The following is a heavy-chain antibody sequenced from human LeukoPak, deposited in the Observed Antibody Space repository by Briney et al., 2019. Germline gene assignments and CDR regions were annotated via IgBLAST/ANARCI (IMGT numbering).Heavy chain of an antibody. D-gene: IGHD3-9*01. Sequence: GGSRRLSCAASGFTFSSYWMSWVRQAPGKGLEWVANIKQDGSEKYYVDSVKGRFTISRDNAKNSLYLPMNSLRAEDTAVYYCAREGRAYDILTGYYKWEYYFDYWGQGTLVTVSS. V-gene: IGHV3-7*03. J-gene: IGHJ4*02. CDR2: IKQDGSEK. CDR1: GFTFSSYW. CDR3: AREGRAYDILTGYYKWEYYFDY.